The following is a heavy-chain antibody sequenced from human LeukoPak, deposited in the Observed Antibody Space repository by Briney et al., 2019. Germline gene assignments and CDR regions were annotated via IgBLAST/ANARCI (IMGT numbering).Heavy chain of an antibody. D-gene: IGHD3-10*01. J-gene: IGHJ5*02. V-gene: IGHV1-18*01. Sequence: ASVKVSCKASGYTFTSYGISWVRQAPGQGLEWMGWISAYNGNTNYAQKLQGRVTMTTDTSTSTAYMELRSLRSDDTAVYYCARDRGYGSGSPLNWFDPWGQGTLVTVSS. CDR2: ISAYNGNT. CDR3: ARDRGYGSGSPLNWFDP. CDR1: GYTFTSYG.